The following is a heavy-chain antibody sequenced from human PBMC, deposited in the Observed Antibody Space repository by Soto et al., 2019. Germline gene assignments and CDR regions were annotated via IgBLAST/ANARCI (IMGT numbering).Heavy chain of an antibody. D-gene: IGHD3-22*01. CDR2: INAGNGNT. J-gene: IGHJ5*02. V-gene: IGHV1-3*01. Sequence: ASVKVSCKASGYTFTSYAMHWVRQAPGQRLEWMGWINAGNGNTKYSQKFQGRVTITRDTSASTAYMELSSLRSEDTAVYYCARDLRPGYYDSSAFDPWGQGTLVTVSS. CDR3: ARDLRPGYYDSSAFDP. CDR1: GYTFTSYA.